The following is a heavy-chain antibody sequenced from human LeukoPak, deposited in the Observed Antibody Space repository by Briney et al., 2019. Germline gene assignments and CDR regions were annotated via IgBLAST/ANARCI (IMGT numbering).Heavy chain of an antibody. V-gene: IGHV3-72*01. J-gene: IGHJ4*02. CDR1: GFTFSDHY. D-gene: IGHD4-17*01. Sequence: GGSLRLSCAASGFTFSDHYMDWVRQAPGKGLEWVGRTRNKANSYTTVYAASVKGRFTISRDESENSLLLQMNSLKTEDTAVYYCARVLSPAYGDQVDYWGQGTLVTVSS. CDR3: ARVLSPAYGDQVDY. CDR2: TRNKANSYTT.